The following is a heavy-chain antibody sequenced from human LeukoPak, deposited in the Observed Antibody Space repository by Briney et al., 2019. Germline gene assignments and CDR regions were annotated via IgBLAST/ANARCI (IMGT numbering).Heavy chain of an antibody. CDR3: ARNGGSYSFDY. CDR2: MYYRGST. V-gene: IGHV4-59*01. D-gene: IGHD1-26*01. Sequence: SETLSLTCTVSGGSITSYYWSWIRQPPGKRLEWIGYMYYRGSTNYNPSLKSRVTILVDTSKNQFSLKLSSVTAADTAVYYCARNGGSYSFDYWGQGTLVTVSS. J-gene: IGHJ4*02. CDR1: GGSITSYY.